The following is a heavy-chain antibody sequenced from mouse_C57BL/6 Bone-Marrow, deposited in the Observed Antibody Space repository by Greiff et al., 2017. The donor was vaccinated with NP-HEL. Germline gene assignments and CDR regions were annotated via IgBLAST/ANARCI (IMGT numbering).Heavy chain of an antibody. V-gene: IGHV1-85*01. CDR2: IYPRDGST. CDR1: GYTFTSYD. CDR3: ASYYYYCSSYGAMDY. D-gene: IGHD1-1*01. Sequence: QVQLQQSGPELVKPGASVKLSCKASGYTFTSYDINWVKQRPGQGLEWIGWIYPRDGSTKYNEKFKGKATLTVDTASSTAYMERHSLTSEDSAVYFCASYYYYCSSYGAMDYWGQGTSVTVSS. J-gene: IGHJ4*01.